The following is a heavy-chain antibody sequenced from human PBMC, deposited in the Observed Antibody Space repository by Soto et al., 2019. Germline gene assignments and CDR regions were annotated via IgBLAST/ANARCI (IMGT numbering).Heavy chain of an antibody. CDR2: ISSSSGTI. Sequence: EVQLVESGGGLVQPGGSLRLSCVASGFTFSSYSLNWVRQAPGKGLEWVSYISSSSGTIYYADSVKGRFTISRDNAENSLYLQMNGLRDDDTAVYYCAREDPWSANADDMDVWGQGTTVTVSS. V-gene: IGHV3-48*02. CDR3: AREDPWSANADDMDV. D-gene: IGHD3-3*01. J-gene: IGHJ6*02. CDR1: GFTFSSYS.